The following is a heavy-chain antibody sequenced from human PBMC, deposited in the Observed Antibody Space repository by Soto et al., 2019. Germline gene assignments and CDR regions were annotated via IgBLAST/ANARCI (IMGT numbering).Heavy chain of an antibody. D-gene: IGHD3-16*02. CDR3: AGGLTSFWGSYRIAQSFDY. Sequence: QVQLVQSGAEVKKPGASVKVSCKASGYTFTSYDINWVRQATGQGLEWMGWMNPNSGNTGYAQKCQGRVTMTRNTSRSTAYMELSSLRSEDTAVYYCAGGLTSFWGSYRIAQSFDYWGQGTLVTVSS. CDR2: MNPNSGNT. J-gene: IGHJ4*02. V-gene: IGHV1-8*01. CDR1: GYTFTSYD.